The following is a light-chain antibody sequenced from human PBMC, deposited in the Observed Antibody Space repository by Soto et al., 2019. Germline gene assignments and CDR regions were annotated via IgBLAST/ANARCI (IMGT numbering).Light chain of an antibody. Sequence: QSALTQPRSVSGSPGQSVTISCTGTSSDIGAYNYVSWYQQHPHKAPKLVIYDVTRRPSGVPDRFSGSKSGNTASLTISGLQAEDEADYYCCSYADSSTLVFGGGTKLTV. CDR1: SSDIGAYNY. J-gene: IGLJ3*02. CDR3: CSYADSSTLV. CDR2: DVT. V-gene: IGLV2-11*01.